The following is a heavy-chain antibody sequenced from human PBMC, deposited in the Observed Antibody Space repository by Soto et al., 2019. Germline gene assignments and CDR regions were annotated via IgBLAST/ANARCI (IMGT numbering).Heavy chain of an antibody. CDR2: ISAYNGNT. J-gene: IGHJ5*02. CDR3: AGTTYGSGSYYTPFSA. CDR1: GYTFTSYG. V-gene: IGHV1-18*01. Sequence: ASLKVSCKASGYTFTSYGISWVRQAPGQGLEWMGWISAYNGNTNYAQKLQGRVTMTTDTSTSTAYMELRSLRSDDTAVYYCAGTTYGSGSYYTPFSAWGQGTLVTVSS. D-gene: IGHD3-10*01.